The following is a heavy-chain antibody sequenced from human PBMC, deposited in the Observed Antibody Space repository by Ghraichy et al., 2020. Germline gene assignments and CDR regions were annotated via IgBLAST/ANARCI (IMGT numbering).Heavy chain of an antibody. CDR3: TRASRDFYYDA. CDR1: GFTFSDHY. Sequence: GGSLRLSCAASGFTFSDHYMDWVRQAPGMGLEWVGRVRDKAHRYTTEYAASVRDRFSISRDDSKNSLYLQMNGLKAEDTAVYYCTRASRDFYYDAWGQGTLVTVSS. J-gene: IGHJ5*02. D-gene: IGHD3-22*01. CDR2: VRDKAHRYTT. V-gene: IGHV3-72*01.